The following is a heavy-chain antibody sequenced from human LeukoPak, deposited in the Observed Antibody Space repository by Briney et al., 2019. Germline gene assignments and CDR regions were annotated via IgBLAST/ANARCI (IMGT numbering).Heavy chain of an antibody. CDR3: ARGFDYSNYERKEVWFDP. Sequence: ASVKVSCKASGGTFSSYAISWVRQAPGQGLEWMGGIIPIFGTANYAQKFQGRVTITADESTSTAYMELSSLRSEDTAVYYCARGFDYSNYERKEVWFDPWGQGTLVTVSS. J-gene: IGHJ5*02. D-gene: IGHD4-11*01. CDR2: IIPIFGTA. V-gene: IGHV1-69*13. CDR1: GGTFSSYA.